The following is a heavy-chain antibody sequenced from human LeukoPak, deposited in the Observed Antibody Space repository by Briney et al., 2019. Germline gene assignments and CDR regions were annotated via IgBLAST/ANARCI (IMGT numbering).Heavy chain of an antibody. CDR2: IYYSGST. D-gene: IGHD3-22*01. CDR3: ARHGVGTSGSSHFDY. Sequence: SETLSLTCTVSGGSISTYYWTWIRQPPGKGLEWIGYIYYSGSTNYNPSLKSRVTISLDTSKNQFSLKLTSVTAADTAVYYCARHGVGTSGSSHFDYWGQGTLVTVSS. V-gene: IGHV4-59*08. CDR1: GGSISTYY. J-gene: IGHJ4*02.